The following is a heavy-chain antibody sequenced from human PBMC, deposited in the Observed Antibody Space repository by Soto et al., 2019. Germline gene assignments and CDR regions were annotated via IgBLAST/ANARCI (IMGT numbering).Heavy chain of an antibody. CDR1: GFTFSSYA. J-gene: IGHJ5*02. CDR3: ARAPVVPAATFDP. Sequence: GGSLRLSCAASGFTFSSYAMHWVRQAPGKGLEWVAVISYDGSNKYYADSVKGRFTISRDNSKNTLYLQMNSLRAEDTAVYYCARAPVVPAATFDPWGQGTLVTVSS. CDR2: ISYDGSNK. V-gene: IGHV3-30-3*01. D-gene: IGHD2-2*01.